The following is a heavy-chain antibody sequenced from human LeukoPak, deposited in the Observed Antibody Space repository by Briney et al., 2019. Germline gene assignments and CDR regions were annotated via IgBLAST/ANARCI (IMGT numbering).Heavy chain of an antibody. CDR3: ATQSYYYDSSGYIPFSY. V-gene: IGHV5-51*01. CDR2: IYPGDSDT. J-gene: IGHJ4*02. CDR1: GYSFTSYW. D-gene: IGHD3-22*01. Sequence: GESLKISCKGSGYSFTSYWIGWVRQMPGKGLEWMGIIYPGDSDTRYSPSFQGQVTISADKSISTAYLQWSSLKASDTAMYYCATQSYYYDSSGYIPFSYWGQGALVTVSS.